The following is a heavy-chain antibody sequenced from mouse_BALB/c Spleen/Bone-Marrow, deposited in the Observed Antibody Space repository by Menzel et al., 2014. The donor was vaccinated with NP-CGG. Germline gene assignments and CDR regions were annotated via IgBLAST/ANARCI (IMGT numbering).Heavy chain of an antibody. V-gene: IGHV4-1*02. D-gene: IGHD1-1*01. CDR2: INPDSSTI. Sequence: EVKLMESGGGLVQPGGSLKLSCAASGFDFSSFWMSWVRQAPGKGLEWIGEINPDSSTINYTPSLKDKFIIPRDNAKNTLYLQMSKVRSEDTALYYCARLNYYGNLFVWGAGTTVTVSS. CDR1: GFDFSSFW. CDR3: ARLNYYGNLFV. J-gene: IGHJ1*01.